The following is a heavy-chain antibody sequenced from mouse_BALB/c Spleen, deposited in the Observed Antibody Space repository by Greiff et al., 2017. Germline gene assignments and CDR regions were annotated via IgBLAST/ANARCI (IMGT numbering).Heavy chain of an antibody. CDR2: IDTSDSYT. V-gene: IGHV1-69*01. Sequence: QVQLKESGAELVMPGASVKMSCKASGYTFTDYWMHWVKQRPGQGLEWIGAIDTSDSYTSYNQKFKGKATLTVDESSSTAYMQLSSLTSEDSAVYYCARWDYYGTLYYFDYWGQGTTLTVSS. J-gene: IGHJ2*01. D-gene: IGHD1-1*01. CDR3: ARWDYYGTLYYFDY. CDR1: GYTFTDYW.